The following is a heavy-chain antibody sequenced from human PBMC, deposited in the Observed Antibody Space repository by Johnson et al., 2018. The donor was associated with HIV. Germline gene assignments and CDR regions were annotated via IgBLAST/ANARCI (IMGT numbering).Heavy chain of an antibody. Sequence: VQLVESGGGLVQPGGSLRLSCAASGFTVSSNYMSWVRQAPGKGLEWVSVIYSGGSTYYAASVKGRFTISRDKSKNTLYLQMNSLRAEDTAVYYCARALKRIAAADDAFDIWGQGTMVTVSS. CDR1: GFTVSSNY. CDR2: IYSGGST. D-gene: IGHD6-13*01. CDR3: ARALKRIAAADDAFDI. V-gene: IGHV3-66*01. J-gene: IGHJ3*02.